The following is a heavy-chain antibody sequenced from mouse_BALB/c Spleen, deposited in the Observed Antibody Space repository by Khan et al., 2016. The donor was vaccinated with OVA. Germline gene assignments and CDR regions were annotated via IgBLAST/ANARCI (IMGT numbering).Heavy chain of an antibody. V-gene: IGHV1-77*01. J-gene: IGHJ2*01. D-gene: IGHD2-3*01. CDR1: GYTFTYYV. CDR3: ARGDGYYVNLDY. Sequence: QVQLKQSGPELVKPGASVKMSCKASGYTFTYYVITWVKQRTGQGLEWIGEIYPGSDNAYYNERFRGKATLTADKSSNTTHMQLSSLTSEDSAVYFGARGDGYYVNLDYWGQGTTLTVSS. CDR2: IYPGSDNA.